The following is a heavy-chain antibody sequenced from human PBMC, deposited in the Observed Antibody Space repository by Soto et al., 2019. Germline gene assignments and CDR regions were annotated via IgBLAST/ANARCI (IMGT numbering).Heavy chain of an antibody. CDR2: IIPIFGTA. CDR1: GGTFSSYA. D-gene: IGHD2-21*02. CDR3: ARAQGGKTYCGGGCYSGGFDY. V-gene: IGHV1-69*06. J-gene: IGHJ4*02. Sequence: QVQLVQSGAEVKKPGSSVKVSCKASGGTFSSYAISWVRQAPGQGLEWMGGIIPIFGTANYAQKFQGRGTITADKSTSTGYMELSNLRSKDTAVYYCARAQGGKTYCGGGCYSGGFDYWGQGTLVTVSS.